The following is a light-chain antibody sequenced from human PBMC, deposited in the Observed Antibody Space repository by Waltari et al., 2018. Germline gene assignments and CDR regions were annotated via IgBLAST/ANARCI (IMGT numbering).Light chain of an antibody. CDR2: EVT. Sequence: QSALTQPASVSGSPGQSITISCPGTSHDVGSYNLVSSYQQYPGKAPTLMIYEVTKRPSGVSSRFSGSKSGNTASLTISGLQAEDEADYYCSSYAGSTTLVIFGGGTKLTV. V-gene: IGLV2-23*02. CDR3: SSYAGSTTLVI. J-gene: IGLJ2*01. CDR1: SHDVGSYNL.